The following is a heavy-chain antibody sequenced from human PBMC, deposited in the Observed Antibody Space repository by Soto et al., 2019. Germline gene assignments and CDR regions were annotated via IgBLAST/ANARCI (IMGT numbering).Heavy chain of an antibody. CDR1: GYTFTSYG. J-gene: IGHJ5*02. CDR2: ISAYNGNT. D-gene: IGHD1-20*01. CDR3: ARVPVTGTTHGSFKNNWFDP. V-gene: IGHV1-18*01. Sequence: GASVKVSCKASGYTFTSYGISWVRQAPGQGLEWMGWISAYNGNTNYAQKLQGRVTMTTDTSTSTAYMELRSLRSDDTAVYYCARVPVTGTTHGSFKNNWFDPWGQGTLVTVSS.